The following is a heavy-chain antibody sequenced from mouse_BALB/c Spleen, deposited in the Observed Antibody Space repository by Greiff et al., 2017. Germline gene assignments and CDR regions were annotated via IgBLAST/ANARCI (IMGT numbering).Heavy chain of an antibody. CDR1: GFTFTSYD. D-gene: IGHD1-1*02. V-gene: IGHV1-85*01. CDR2: IFPGDGST. CDR3: ERGDTMGQAWFAY. J-gene: IGHJ3*01. Sequence: VQLQQSGAELVTPGASVKLSCTASGFTFTSYDINWVRQRPEQGLEWIGWIFPGDGSTKYNEKFKGKATLTTDRSSSTAYMQLSRLTSEDSAVYFWERGDTMGQAWFAYWGQGTLVTVSA.